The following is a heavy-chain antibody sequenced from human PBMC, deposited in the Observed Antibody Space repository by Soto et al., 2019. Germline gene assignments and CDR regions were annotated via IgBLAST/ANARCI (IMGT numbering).Heavy chain of an antibody. CDR1: GFTFRDYA. D-gene: IGHD2-15*01. CDR3: ISVSPDCSDGSCYPPN. Sequence: EVQLVESGGGLVKPGRSLRLSCIASGFTFRDYAISWFRQAPGKGLQWVSFIRSHIYEGTTEYAASVKGRFTSSSDDSKTIAYLQWNSLETGDTGVYYCISVSPDCSDGSCYPPNWGEGTLDVVSS. J-gene: IGHJ4*02. V-gene: IGHV3-49*05. CDR2: IRSHIYEGTT.